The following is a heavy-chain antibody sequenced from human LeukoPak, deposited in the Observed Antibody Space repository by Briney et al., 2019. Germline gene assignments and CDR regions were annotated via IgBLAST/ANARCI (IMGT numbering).Heavy chain of an antibody. Sequence: GGSLRLSCTVSGFTVSSNSMSWVRQAPGKGLEWVSFIYSGVGPHYSDSVKGRFTISRDDSKNTLYLQMNSLRAEDTAVYYCAKGGSSGSPPITPEANDAFDIWGQGTMVTVSS. CDR3: AKGGSSGSPPITPEANDAFDI. CDR2: IYSGVGP. V-gene: IGHV3-53*01. CDR1: GFTVSSNS. J-gene: IGHJ3*02. D-gene: IGHD3-10*01.